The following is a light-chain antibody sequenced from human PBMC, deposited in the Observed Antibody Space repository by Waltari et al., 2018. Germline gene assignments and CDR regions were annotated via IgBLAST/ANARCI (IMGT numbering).Light chain of an antibody. CDR3: CSYAGSSTWV. CDR1: SSDVGSYNL. V-gene: IGLV2-23*01. Sequence: QSALTPPASVSGSPGPSTTLSCTGPSSDVGSYNLVSWYQQHPGKAPKLMIYEGSKRPSGVSNRFSGSKSGNTASLTISGLQAEDEADYYCCSYAGSSTWVFGGGTKLTVL. J-gene: IGLJ2*01. CDR2: EGS.